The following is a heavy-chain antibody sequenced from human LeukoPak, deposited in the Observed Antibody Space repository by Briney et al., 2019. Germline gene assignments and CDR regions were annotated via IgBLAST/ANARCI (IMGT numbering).Heavy chain of an antibody. V-gene: IGHV4-30-4*01. CDR1: GGSISSGDYY. CDR2: IYSSGST. J-gene: IGHJ4*02. D-gene: IGHD3-9*01. CDR3: ARELGYDILTGYRNYFDY. Sequence: SETLSLTCTVSGGSISSGDYYWSWIRQPPGKGLEWIGYIYSSGSTYYNPSLKSRVTISVDTSKNQFSLKLSSVTAADTAVYYCARELGYDILTGYRNYFDYWGQGSLVTVSS.